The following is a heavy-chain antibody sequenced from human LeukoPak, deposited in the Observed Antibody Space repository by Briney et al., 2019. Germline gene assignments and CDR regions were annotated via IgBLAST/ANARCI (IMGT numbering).Heavy chain of an antibody. Sequence: PSETLSLTCAVYGGSFSGYYWSWIRQPPGKGLEWIGEINHSGSTNYNPSLKSRVTISVDTSKNQFSLKLSSVTAADTAVYYCARGLEDWGVYFDYWGQGTLVTVSS. CDR3: ARGLEDWGVYFDY. J-gene: IGHJ4*02. CDR2: INHSGST. V-gene: IGHV4-34*01. D-gene: IGHD3-16*01. CDR1: GGSFSGYY.